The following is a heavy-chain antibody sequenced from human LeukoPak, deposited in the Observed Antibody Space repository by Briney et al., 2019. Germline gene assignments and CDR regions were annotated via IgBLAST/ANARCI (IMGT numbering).Heavy chain of an antibody. D-gene: IGHD3-10*01. J-gene: IGHJ4*02. V-gene: IGHV1-18*01. CDR3: ARDRLWFGDVAGYKPDFDY. Sequence: ASVKVSCKASGYTFTSYGISWVRQAPGQGLEWMGWISAYNGNTNYAQKLQGRVTMTTDTSTSTAYMELRGLRSDDTAVYYCARDRLWFGDVAGYKPDFDYWGQGTLVTVSS. CDR1: GYTFTSYG. CDR2: ISAYNGNT.